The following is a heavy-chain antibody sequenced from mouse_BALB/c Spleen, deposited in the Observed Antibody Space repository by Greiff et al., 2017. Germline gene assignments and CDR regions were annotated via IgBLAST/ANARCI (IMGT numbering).Heavy chain of an antibody. CDR1: GFNITDYY. CDR2: IDPENGDT. CDR3: SGAAGFAY. J-gene: IGHJ3*01. V-gene: IGHV14-4*02. Sequence: VQLQQSGAELVRSGASVKLSCTASGFNITDYYMHWVKQRPEQGLAWIGCIDPENGDTDYAPKFQGKATMTADTSSNTAYLRLSSLTSEDTAVYYCSGAAGFAYWGQGTLVTVSA.